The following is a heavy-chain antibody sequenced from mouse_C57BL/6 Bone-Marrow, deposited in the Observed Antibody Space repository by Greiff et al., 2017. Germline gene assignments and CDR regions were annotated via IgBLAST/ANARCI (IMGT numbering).Heavy chain of an antibody. CDR2: IYPGGGYT. CDR3: ARSSMVTTWGWDY. V-gene: IGHV1-63*01. CDR1: GYTFTNCW. J-gene: IGHJ2*01. D-gene: IGHD2-2*01. Sequence: QVQLQQSGAELVRPGTSVKMSCKASGYTFTNCWIGWAKQRPGHGLEWIGDIYPGGGYTNYNEKFKGKATLTADKSSSTAYMQFSSLTSEDSAIYYCARSSMVTTWGWDYWGQGTTLTVSS.